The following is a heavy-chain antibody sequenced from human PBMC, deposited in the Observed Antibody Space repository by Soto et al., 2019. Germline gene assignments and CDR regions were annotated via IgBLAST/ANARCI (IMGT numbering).Heavy chain of an antibody. CDR3: AREGYCSSTSCPTDY. J-gene: IGHJ4*02. D-gene: IGHD2-2*01. CDR2: ISYDGSNK. V-gene: IGHV3-30-3*01. CDR1: GFTFSSYA. Sequence: QVQLVESGGGVVQPGRSLRLSCAASGFTFSSYAMHWVRQAPGKGLEWVAVISYDGSNKYYADSVKGRFTISRDNSKNTLYLQMNRLSAEDTAVYYCAREGYCSSTSCPTDYWGQGTLVTVSS.